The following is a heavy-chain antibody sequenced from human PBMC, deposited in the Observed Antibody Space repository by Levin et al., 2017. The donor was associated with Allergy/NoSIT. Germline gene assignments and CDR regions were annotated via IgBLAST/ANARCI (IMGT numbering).Heavy chain of an antibody. V-gene: IGHV3-74*01. CDR3: ARALIVGATSGGDY. D-gene: IGHD1-26*01. J-gene: IGHJ4*02. Sequence: PGGSLRLSCAASGFTFSSYWMHWVHQAPGKGLVWVSRINSDGSNKNYADSVKGRFTISRDNAKNTLYLQMNSLRAEDTAVYYCARALIVGATSGGDYWGQGTLVTVSS. CDR1: GFTFSSYW. CDR2: INSDGSNK.